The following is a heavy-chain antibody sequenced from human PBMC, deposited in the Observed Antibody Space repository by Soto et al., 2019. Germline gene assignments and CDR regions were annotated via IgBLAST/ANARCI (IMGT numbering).Heavy chain of an antibody. Sequence: GGSLRLSCAASGFTFSAYYMTWIRQAPGKGLEWVSYISDSATTIYYADSVKGRFTILRDNAKNSLYLQMNSLRAEDTAVYYCARVVLDSSGYFPWGQGTLVTVSS. J-gene: IGHJ5*02. D-gene: IGHD3-22*01. CDR2: ISDSATTI. CDR3: ARVVLDSSGYFP. CDR1: GFTFSAYY. V-gene: IGHV3-11*01.